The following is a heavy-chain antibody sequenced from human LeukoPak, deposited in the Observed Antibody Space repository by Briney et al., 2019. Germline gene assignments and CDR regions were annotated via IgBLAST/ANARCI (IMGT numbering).Heavy chain of an antibody. CDR1: GVTFSNYA. CDR3: ARDLVGSHTGYSSGAWDY. V-gene: IGHV1-69*13. Sequence: SVRVSCKASGVTFSNYAISWVRQAPGQGLEWMGGIIPLFDTADYAQKFQGRLTITADESTSTAYMELSSLRPEDTAVYYCARDLVGSHTGYSSGAWDYWGQGTLVTVSS. CDR2: IIPLFDTA. J-gene: IGHJ4*02. D-gene: IGHD3-9*01.